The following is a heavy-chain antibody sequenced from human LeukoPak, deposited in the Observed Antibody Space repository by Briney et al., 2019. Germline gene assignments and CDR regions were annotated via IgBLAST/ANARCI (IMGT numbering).Heavy chain of an antibody. J-gene: IGHJ5*02. V-gene: IGHV1-2*02. CDR3: ARGAVRLGYCSGGSCPAHGWFDP. CDR1: GYTFTGYY. Sequence: ASVKVSCKASGYTFTGYYMRWVRQAPGQGLEWMGWINPNSGGTNYAQKFQGRVTMTRDTSISTAYMELSRLRSDDTAVYYCARGAVRLGYCSGGSCPAHGWFDPWGQGTLVTVSS. CDR2: INPNSGGT. D-gene: IGHD2-15*01.